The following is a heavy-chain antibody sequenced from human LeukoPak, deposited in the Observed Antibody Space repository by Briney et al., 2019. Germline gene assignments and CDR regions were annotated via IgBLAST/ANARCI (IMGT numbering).Heavy chain of an antibody. J-gene: IGHJ4*02. Sequence: SETLSLTCTVSGGSISSYYWSWIRQPPGKGLERIGYIYYSGSTNYNPSLKSRVTISVDTSKNQFSLKLSSVTAADTAVYYCARGPMITFGGVILYYFDYWGQGTLVTVSS. V-gene: IGHV4-59*01. CDR2: IYYSGST. CDR3: ARGPMITFGGVILYYFDY. D-gene: IGHD3-16*02. CDR1: GGSISSYY.